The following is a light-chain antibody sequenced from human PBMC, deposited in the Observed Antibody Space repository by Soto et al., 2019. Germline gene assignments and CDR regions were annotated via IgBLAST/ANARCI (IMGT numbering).Light chain of an antibody. V-gene: IGKV3-20*01. Sequence: ETVLTQSPGTLSLSPGERATLSCRASQRVSSNYLAWYQQKPGQAPRLLMYGASTRATGIPDRFSGSGPGTDFTLTSSRLESEDFAVYYCQQFGRSPPSWTFGQGTKVEIK. CDR3: QQFGRSPPSWT. CDR2: GAS. CDR1: QRVSSNY. J-gene: IGKJ1*01.